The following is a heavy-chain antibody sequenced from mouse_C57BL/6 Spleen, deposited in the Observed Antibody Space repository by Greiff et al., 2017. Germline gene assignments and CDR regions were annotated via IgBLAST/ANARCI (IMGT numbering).Heavy chain of an antibody. D-gene: IGHD1-1*01. CDR3: ARLDYGSSYGYFDV. J-gene: IGHJ1*03. CDR2: IYPGDGDT. Sequence: QVQLQQSGAELVKPGASVKISCKASGYAFSSYWMNWVKQRPGKGLEWIGQIYPGDGDTNYNGKFKGKATLTADKSSSTAYMQLSSLTSEDSAVYFCARLDYGSSYGYFDVWGTGTTGTVSS. CDR1: GYAFSSYW. V-gene: IGHV1-80*01.